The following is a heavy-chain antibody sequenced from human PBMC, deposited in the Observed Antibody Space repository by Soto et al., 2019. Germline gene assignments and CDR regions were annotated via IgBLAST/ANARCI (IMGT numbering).Heavy chain of an antibody. D-gene: IGHD6-19*01. CDR1: GFTFSSYA. J-gene: IGHJ4*02. V-gene: IGHV3-21*01. CDR3: ARDLALAGNY. Sequence: PGGALSLSCSASGFTFSSYAINWVRQTQEKGLEWVSSISSTSSYTHYSDSVKGRFTISRDNANNSLFLQMNSLRAEDTATYYCARDLALAGNYWGQGVLVTVSS. CDR2: ISSTSSYT.